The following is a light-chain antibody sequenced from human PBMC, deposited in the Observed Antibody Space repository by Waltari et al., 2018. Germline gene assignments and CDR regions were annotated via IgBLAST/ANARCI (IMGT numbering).Light chain of an antibody. V-gene: IGLV1-40*01. Sequence: QSVLTQPPSVSGAPGQRVTIPCTGSSSNIGAGYDAHWYLQLPGTAPKLLIYANRNRPSGVPDRFSGSKSGTSASLAITGLQPEDEADYYCQSYDSSLSGRPWVFGGGTKLTVL. CDR3: QSYDSSLSGRPWV. J-gene: IGLJ3*02. CDR2: ANR. CDR1: SSNIGAGYD.